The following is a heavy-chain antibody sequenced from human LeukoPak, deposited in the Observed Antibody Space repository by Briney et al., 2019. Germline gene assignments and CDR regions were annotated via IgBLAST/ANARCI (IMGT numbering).Heavy chain of an antibody. V-gene: IGHV3-53*01. Sequence: WGSLRLSCAASGLIVSSNYMSCVRQAPGKGLEWVSVIYSGGSIYYADSVKGRFTISRDNSKSTLYLQMNSLRAEDTAVYYCARDPSSGLYYFDHWGQGTLVTVSS. CDR2: IYSGGSI. CDR1: GLIVSSNY. D-gene: IGHD3/OR15-3a*01. J-gene: IGHJ4*02. CDR3: ARDPSSGLYYFDH.